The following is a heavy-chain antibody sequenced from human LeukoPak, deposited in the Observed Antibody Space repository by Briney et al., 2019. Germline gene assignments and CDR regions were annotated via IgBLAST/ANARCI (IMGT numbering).Heavy chain of an antibody. J-gene: IGHJ4*02. CDR1: GFTFYNYW. Sequence: GGSLRLSCAASGFTFYNYWLTWVGPAPGKGVEWVANIKQDGSEKYYVDSVKGRFTISRDNAKNSLYLQMNSLRAEDTAVYYCARDRTYHYDSSGFPRPTYFDYWGQGTLVTVSS. CDR3: ARDRTYHYDSSGFPRPTYFDY. V-gene: IGHV3-7*01. CDR2: IKQDGSEK. D-gene: IGHD3-22*01.